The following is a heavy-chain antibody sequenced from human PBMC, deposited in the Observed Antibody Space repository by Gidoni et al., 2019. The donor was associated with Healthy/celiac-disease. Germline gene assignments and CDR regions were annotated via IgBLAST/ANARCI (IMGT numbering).Heavy chain of an antibody. D-gene: IGHD3-3*01. CDR2: IYHSGST. Sequence: QVQLQESGPGLVKPLGTLSLTCAVSGGSISSSNWWRWVRQPPGKGLEWIGEIYHSGSTNYNPSLKSRVTISVDKSKNQFSLKLSSVTAADTAVYYCARGLTHWEYYDFWSGYFAANWFDPWGQGTLVTVSS. CDR3: ARGLTHWEYYDFWSGYFAANWFDP. CDR1: GGSISSSNW. V-gene: IGHV4-4*02. J-gene: IGHJ5*02.